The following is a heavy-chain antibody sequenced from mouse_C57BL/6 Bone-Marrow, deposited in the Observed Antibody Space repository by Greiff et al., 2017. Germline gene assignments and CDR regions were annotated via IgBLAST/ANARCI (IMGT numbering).Heavy chain of an antibody. V-gene: IGHV1-64*01. CDR2: IHPNSGST. CDR1: GYTFTSYW. D-gene: IGHD1-2*01. Sequence: QVQLQQSGAELARPGASVKLSCKASGYTFTSYWMHWVKQRPGQGLEWIGMIHPNSGSTNYNEKFKSKATLTVDKSSSTAYMQLSSLTSEDSAVYYCARGATAPGDFDYWGQGTTLTVSS. CDR3: ARGATAPGDFDY. J-gene: IGHJ2*01.